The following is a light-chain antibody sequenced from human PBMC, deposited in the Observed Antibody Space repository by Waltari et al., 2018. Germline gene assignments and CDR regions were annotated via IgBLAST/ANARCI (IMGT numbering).Light chain of an antibody. J-gene: IGLJ3*02. CDR1: TAAVTSGHY. CDR3: LVSYSDARV. V-gene: IGLV7-46*01. Sequence: QAVVTQEPPLTVSPGGTVTPTCASSTAAVTSGHYPYWFQQKSGQAPRTLICDTNNKHSWTPARFSGSLLGGKAALTLSGAQPEDEADYYCLVSYSDARVFGGGTKLTVL. CDR2: DTN.